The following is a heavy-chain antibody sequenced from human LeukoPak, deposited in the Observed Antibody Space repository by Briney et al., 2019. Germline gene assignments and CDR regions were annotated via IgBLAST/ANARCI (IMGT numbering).Heavy chain of an antibody. Sequence: SETLSLTCTVSGGSISSYYWSWIRQPPGKGLEWIGYIYYSGSTNYNPSLKSRVTISVDTSKNQFSLKLSSATAADTAVYYCARGPSGYFLYFQHWGQGTLVTVSS. CDR1: GGSISSYY. V-gene: IGHV4-59*08. J-gene: IGHJ1*01. CDR3: ARGPSGYFLYFQH. CDR2: IYYSGST. D-gene: IGHD3-22*01.